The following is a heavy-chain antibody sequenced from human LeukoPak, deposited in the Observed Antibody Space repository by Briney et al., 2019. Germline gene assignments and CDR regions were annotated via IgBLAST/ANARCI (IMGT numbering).Heavy chain of an antibody. J-gene: IGHJ4*02. D-gene: IGHD6-19*01. CDR1: GFTFSSYS. Sequence: SGGSLRLSCAASGFTFSSYSMNWVRQAPGKGLEWVSYISSSSSTIYYADSVKGRFTISRDNAKNSLYLQMNSLRAEDTAVYYCARDPPRWLAPEPYYFDYWGQGTLVTVSS. V-gene: IGHV3-48*04. CDR2: ISSSSSTI. CDR3: ARDPPRWLAPEPYYFDY.